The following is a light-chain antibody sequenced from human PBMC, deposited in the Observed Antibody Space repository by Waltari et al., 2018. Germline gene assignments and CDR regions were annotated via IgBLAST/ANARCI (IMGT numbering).Light chain of an antibody. CDR2: EVN. J-gene: IGLJ2*01. CDR1: GGAVGAYDL. CDR3: CSYVGRSNSYVV. Sequence: QSALTQPASVSGSPGQSITIPCNGNGGAVGAYDLVSWYLQHPGKAPKLILYEVNRRPSGVSSRFSGSKSGTAASLTISGLQAEDEGDYYCCSYVGRSNSYVVFGGGTKVTVL. V-gene: IGLV2-23*02.